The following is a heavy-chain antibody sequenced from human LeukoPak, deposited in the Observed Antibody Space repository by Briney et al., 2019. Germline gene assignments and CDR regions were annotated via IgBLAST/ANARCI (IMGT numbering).Heavy chain of an antibody. CDR1: GFTFSSYG. CDR3: TTSPAAQLDNWFDP. Sequence: GGSLRLSCAASGFTFSSYGMHWVRQAPGKGLEWVAFIRYDGSNKYYADSVKGRFTISRDNSKNTLYLQMNSLKTEDTAVYYCTTSPAAQLDNWFDPWGQGTLVTVSS. D-gene: IGHD6-6*01. CDR2: IRYDGSNK. V-gene: IGHV3-30*02. J-gene: IGHJ5*02.